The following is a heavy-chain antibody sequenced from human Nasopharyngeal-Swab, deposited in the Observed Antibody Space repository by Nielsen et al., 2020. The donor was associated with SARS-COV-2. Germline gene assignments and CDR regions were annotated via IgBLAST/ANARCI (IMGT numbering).Heavy chain of an antibody. CDR2: INPSGGST. D-gene: IGHD3-22*01. V-gene: IGHV1-46*01. J-gene: IGHJ4*02. Sequence: ASVKVSCKASGYTFTSYYMHWVRQAPGQGLEWMGIINPSGGSTSYAQKFQGRVTMTRDTSTSTVYMELSSLRAEDTAVYYCARDPGFGYYYDSSGYYDYWGQGTLVTVSS. CDR3: ARDPGFGYYYDSSGYYDY. CDR1: GYTFTSYY.